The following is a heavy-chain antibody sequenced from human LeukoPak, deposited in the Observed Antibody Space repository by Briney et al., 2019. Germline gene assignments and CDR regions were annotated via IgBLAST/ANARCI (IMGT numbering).Heavy chain of an antibody. CDR3: VRDLGGCSGNCHPY. CDR2: VHPDGGEI. J-gene: IGHJ1*01. CDR1: GFISSSYW. D-gene: IGHD2-21*01. Sequence: GGSLRLSCAATGFISSSYWMAWVRQAPGKGLEWVASVHPDGGEIHYVDSVKGRFTISRDSAKNSVYLQMNTLRAEDTALYYCVRDLGGCSGNCHPYWGQGPWSPSPQ. V-gene: IGHV3-7*01.